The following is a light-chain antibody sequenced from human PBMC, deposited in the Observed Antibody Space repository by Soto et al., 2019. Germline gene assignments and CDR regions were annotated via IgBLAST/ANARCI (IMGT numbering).Light chain of an antibody. Sequence: EIVMTQSPATLSVSPGEIATLSFSASQSVGSDLAWYQQKPGQAPRLLIYGASTRATGIPARFSGSGSGTDFTLTISRLEPEDFAVYFCQQHGSSPWTFGQGTKVDIK. CDR2: GAS. J-gene: IGKJ1*01. CDR3: QQHGSSPWT. CDR1: QSVGSD. V-gene: IGKV3-15*01.